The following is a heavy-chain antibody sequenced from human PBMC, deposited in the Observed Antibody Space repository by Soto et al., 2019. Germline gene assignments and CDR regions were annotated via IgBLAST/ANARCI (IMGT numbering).Heavy chain of an antibody. CDR1: GFTFSSYA. CDR2: ISYDGST. J-gene: IGHJ5*02. CDR3: AKDPISYSRGRDNWFDP. Sequence: PGGSLRLSCTASGFTFSSYAMHWVRQAPGKGLEWVAVISYDGSTYYADSVKGRFTISRDNSKNTLYLQMNSLRAEDTAVYYCAKDPISYSRGRDNWFDPWGQGTLVTVSS. V-gene: IGHV3-30-3*01. D-gene: IGHD6-13*01.